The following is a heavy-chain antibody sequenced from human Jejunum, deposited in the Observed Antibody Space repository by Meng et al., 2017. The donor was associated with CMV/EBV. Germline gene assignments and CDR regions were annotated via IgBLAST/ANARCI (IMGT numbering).Heavy chain of an antibody. CDR2: IFPGDSDT. Sequence: YIVSRTWIGWVRQRPGKGLELMGLIFPGDSDTRYSPSFQDQVTISVDKAINTTFLQWRSLKASDTAMYYCATVTYTGYPLVHGWFDPWGQGTLVTVSS. J-gene: IGHJ5*02. V-gene: IGHV5-51*01. CDR3: ATVTYTGYPLVHGWFDP. D-gene: IGHD2-2*01. CDR1: YIVSRTW.